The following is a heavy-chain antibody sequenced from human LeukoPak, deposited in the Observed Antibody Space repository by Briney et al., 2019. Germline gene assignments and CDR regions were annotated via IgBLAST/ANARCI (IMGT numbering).Heavy chain of an antibody. V-gene: IGHV4-59*01. J-gene: IGHJ4*02. CDR3: ARDLGWQQPYFDY. D-gene: IGHD6-13*01. CDR2: IYYSGST. CDR1: GVSISSYY. Sequence: SETLSLTCTVSGVSISSYYWSWIRQPPGKGLEWIGYIYYSGSTNYNPSLKSRVTISVDTSKNQFSLKLSSVTAADTAVYYCARDLGWQQPYFDYWGQGTLVTVSS.